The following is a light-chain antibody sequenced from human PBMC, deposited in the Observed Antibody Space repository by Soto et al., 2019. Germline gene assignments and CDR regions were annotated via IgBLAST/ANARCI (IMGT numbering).Light chain of an antibody. Sequence: QSVLTQPPSVSGAPGQRVTISCTGSSSNIGAGYDVHWYQQLPGTAPKLLIYGNSNRPSGVPDRFSGSKSGTSASLAITGLRAGDEADYYGQSYDSSLSGFVVFGGGTKLPVL. V-gene: IGLV1-40*01. J-gene: IGLJ2*01. CDR3: QSYDSSLSGFVV. CDR1: SSNIGAGYD. CDR2: GNS.